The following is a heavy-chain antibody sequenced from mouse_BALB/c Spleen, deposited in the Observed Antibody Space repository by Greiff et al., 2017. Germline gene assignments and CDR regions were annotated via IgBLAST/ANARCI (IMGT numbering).Heavy chain of an antibody. CDR1: GYSITSDYA. CDR2: ISYSGST. Sequence: EVQLQESGPGLVKPSQSLSLTCTVTGYSITSDYAWNWIRQFPGNKLEWMGYISYSGSTSYNPSLKSRISITRDTSKNQFFLQLNSVTTEDTATYYCARTGPYYGSGEGFAYWGQGTLVTVSA. D-gene: IGHD1-1*01. V-gene: IGHV3-2*02. J-gene: IGHJ3*01. CDR3: ARTGPYYGSGEGFAY.